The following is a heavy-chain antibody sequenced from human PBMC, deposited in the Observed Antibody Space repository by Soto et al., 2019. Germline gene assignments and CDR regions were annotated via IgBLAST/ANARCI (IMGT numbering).Heavy chain of an antibody. Sequence: EVQLVESGGGLVQPGRSLRLSCVASGFTFDEYAVHWVRQAPGKGLEWVSGISWDSGSINYAASVRGRFTVSRDNAKNSLYLHMTGLGFEDTDFYYCAKIVARHSLVPVFDQWGQGALVTVSS. D-gene: IGHD2-21*01. V-gene: IGHV3-9*01. CDR2: ISWDSGSI. J-gene: IGHJ4*02. CDR3: AKIVARHSLVPVFDQ. CDR1: GFTFDEYA.